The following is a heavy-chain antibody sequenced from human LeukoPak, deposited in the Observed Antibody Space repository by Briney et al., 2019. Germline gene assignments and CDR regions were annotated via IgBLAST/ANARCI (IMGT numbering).Heavy chain of an antibody. V-gene: IGHV3-23*01. CDR3: AKIPDNSVWYEFDY. J-gene: IGHJ4*02. CDR2: ISGSGGST. D-gene: IGHD6-19*01. Sequence: GGSLRLSCAASGFTFSSYATSWVRQAPGKGLEWVSAISGSGGSTYYADSVKGRLTISRDNSKNTLYLQMNGLRAEDTAVYYCAKIPDNSVWYEFDYWGQGTLVTVSS. CDR1: GFTFSSYA.